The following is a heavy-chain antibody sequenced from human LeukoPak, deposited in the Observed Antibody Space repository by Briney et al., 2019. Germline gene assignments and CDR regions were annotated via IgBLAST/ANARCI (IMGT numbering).Heavy chain of an antibody. D-gene: IGHD3-10*01. CDR1: GGSISSYY. CDR3: ASIRGVTQRTIDY. J-gene: IGHJ4*02. Sequence: KPSETLSLTCTVSGGSISSYYWSWIRQPPGKGLEWIGYIYYSGSTNYNPSLKSRVTISVDTSKNQFSLKLSSVTAADTAVYYCASIRGVTQRTIDYWGQGTLVTVSS. V-gene: IGHV4-59*08. CDR2: IYYSGST.